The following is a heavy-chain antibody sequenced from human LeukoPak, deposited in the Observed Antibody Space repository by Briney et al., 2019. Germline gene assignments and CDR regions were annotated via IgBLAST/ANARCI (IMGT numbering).Heavy chain of an antibody. Sequence: PSETLSLTCAVYGGSFSGYYWSWIRQPPGKGLEWIGEINHSGSTNYNPSLKSRATISVDTSKNQFSLKLSSVTAADTAVYYCARGRYSYGYWGQGTLVTVSS. CDR3: ARGRYSYGY. CDR1: GGSFSGYY. J-gene: IGHJ4*02. CDR2: INHSGST. D-gene: IGHD5-18*01. V-gene: IGHV4-34*01.